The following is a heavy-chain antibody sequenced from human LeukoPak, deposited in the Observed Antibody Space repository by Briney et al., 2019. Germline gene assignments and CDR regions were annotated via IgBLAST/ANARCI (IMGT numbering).Heavy chain of an antibody. CDR3: ARVSSNSRGDYFDY. J-gene: IGHJ4*02. V-gene: IGHV1-69*04. CDR1: GGTFSSYA. CDR2: IIPILGIA. D-gene: IGHD4-23*01. Sequence: ASVKVSCKASGGTFSSYAISWVRQAPGQGLEWMGRIIPILGIANYAQKFQGRVTITADKSTSTAYMELSSLRSEDTAVYYCARVSSNSRGDYFDYWGQRTLVTVSS.